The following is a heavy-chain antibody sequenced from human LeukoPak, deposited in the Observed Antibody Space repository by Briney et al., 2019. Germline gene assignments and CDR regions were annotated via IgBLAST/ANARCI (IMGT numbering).Heavy chain of an antibody. Sequence: SVNLSCDFSVYTLTVLSMHGVRRAPAKAFVGGVGFPPEDGETIYEQKFQGRVTMTEDTSTDTAYMELSRLRSEDTAVYYCATDLYDFWSGYPVDYWGQGTLVTVSS. J-gene: IGHJ4*02. CDR2: FPPEDGET. CDR1: VYTLTVLS. D-gene: IGHD3-3*01. V-gene: IGHV1-24*01. CDR3: ATDLYDFWSGYPVDY.